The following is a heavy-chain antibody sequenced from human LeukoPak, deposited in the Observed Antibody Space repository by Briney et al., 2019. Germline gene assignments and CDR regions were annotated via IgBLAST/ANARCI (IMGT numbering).Heavy chain of an antibody. J-gene: IGHJ6*03. Sequence: PGGSLRLSCAASGFTFSSYGMHWVRQAPGKGLEWVAFIRYDGSNKYYADSVKGRFTISRDNSKNTLYLQMNSLRAEDTAVYYCAKGSGGSCLSCYYYYYMDVWGKGTTVTISS. CDR3: AKGSGGSCLSCYYYYYMDV. CDR2: IRYDGSNK. V-gene: IGHV3-30*02. D-gene: IGHD2-15*01. CDR1: GFTFSSYG.